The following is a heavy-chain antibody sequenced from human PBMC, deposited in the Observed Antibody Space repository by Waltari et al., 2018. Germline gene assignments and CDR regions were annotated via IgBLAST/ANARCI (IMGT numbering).Heavy chain of an antibody. Sequence: QVQLQQWGAGLLKPSETLSLTCAVYGGSFSGYYWSWIRQPPGKGLEWIGEINHGGTTNYNPSLKSRVTIAVERSKTQFSLKLSSVTAADTAVYYCAREGREITMVRGVIITARTKMAFDIWGQGTMVTVSS. J-gene: IGHJ3*02. V-gene: IGHV4-34*01. CDR2: INHGGTT. CDR3: AREGREITMVRGVIITARTKMAFDI. D-gene: IGHD3-10*01. CDR1: GGSFSGYY.